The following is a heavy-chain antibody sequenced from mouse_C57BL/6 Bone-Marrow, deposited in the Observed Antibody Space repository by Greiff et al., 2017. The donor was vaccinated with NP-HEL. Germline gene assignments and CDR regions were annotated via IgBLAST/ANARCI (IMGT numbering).Heavy chain of an antibody. CDR2: IYPGSGST. J-gene: IGHJ4*01. Sequence: VQLQQPGAELVKPGASVKMSCKASGYTFTSYWITWVKQRPGQGLEWIGDIYPGSGSTNYNEKFKSKATLTVDTSSSTAYMQLSSLTSEDSAVYYCARRGIYAFYAMDYWGQGTSVTVSS. V-gene: IGHV1-55*01. CDR3: ARRGIYAFYAMDY. CDR1: GYTFTSYW. D-gene: IGHD1-3*01.